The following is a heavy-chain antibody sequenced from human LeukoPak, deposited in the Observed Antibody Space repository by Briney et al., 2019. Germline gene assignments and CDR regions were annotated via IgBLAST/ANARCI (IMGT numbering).Heavy chain of an antibody. CDR1: GFTFSSYG. D-gene: IGHD3-22*01. J-gene: IGHJ4*02. CDR3: AKESESYDSSGSTFDY. Sequence: PGGSLRLSCAASGFTFSSYGMHWVRQAPGKGLEWVAFIRYDGSNKYYADSVKGRFTISRDDSKNTLYLQMNGLRAEDTAVFYCAKESESYDSSGSTFDYWGQGTLVTVSS. CDR2: IRYDGSNK. V-gene: IGHV3-30*02.